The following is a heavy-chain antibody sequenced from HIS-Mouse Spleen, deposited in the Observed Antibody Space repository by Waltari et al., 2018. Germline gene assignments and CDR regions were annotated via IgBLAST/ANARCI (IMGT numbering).Heavy chain of an antibody. J-gene: IGHJ2*01. V-gene: IGHV4-39*07. D-gene: IGHD6-13*01. CDR2: IYYSGST. CDR1: AGSISSSGYD. CDR3: AREIPYSSSWYDWYFDL. Sequence: QLQLQESGPGLVKPSENLSLTCTVSAGSISSSGYDWGWSRQPPGKGLEWIGSIYYSGSTYYNPSLKSRVTISVDTSKNQFSLKLSSVTAADTAVYYCAREIPYSSSWYDWYFDLWGRGTLVTVSS.